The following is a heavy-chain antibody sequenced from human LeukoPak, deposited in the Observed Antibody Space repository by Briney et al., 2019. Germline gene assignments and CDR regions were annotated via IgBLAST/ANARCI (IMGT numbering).Heavy chain of an antibody. CDR1: GGSISSYS. Sequence: SETLSLTCTVSGGSISSYSWTWIRQPPGKGLEWIGYMSYSGSTNYNPSFKSRVTISVDTSKNQFSLNLNSVTAADTAVYYCARHGGETIVATILHAFDIGCQATVVNVSS. J-gene: IGHJ3*02. CDR3: ARHGGETIVATILHAFDI. D-gene: IGHD5-12*01. CDR2: MSYSGST. V-gene: IGHV4-59*08.